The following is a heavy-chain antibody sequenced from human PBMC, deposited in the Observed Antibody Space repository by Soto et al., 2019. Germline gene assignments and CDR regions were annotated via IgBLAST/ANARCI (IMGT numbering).Heavy chain of an antibody. V-gene: IGHV4-31*03. Sequence: PSETLSLTCTVSGGSISSGGYYWSWIRQHPGKGLEWIGYIYYSGSTYYNPSLKSRVTISVDTSKNQFSLKLSSVTAADTAVYYCARSHTYCSSTSCYWGYYYYYMDVWGKGTTVTVSS. D-gene: IGHD2-2*01. CDR3: ARSHTYCSSTSCYWGYYYYYMDV. J-gene: IGHJ6*03. CDR1: GGSISSGGYY. CDR2: IYYSGST.